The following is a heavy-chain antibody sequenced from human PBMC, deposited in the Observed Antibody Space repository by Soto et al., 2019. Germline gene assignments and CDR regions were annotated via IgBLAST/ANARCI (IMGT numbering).Heavy chain of an antibody. J-gene: IGHJ4*02. CDR2: ISGSGGSA. V-gene: IGHV3-23*01. Sequence: GGSLRLSCAASGFTFSSDVMSWVRQAPGKGLEWVSVISGSGGSASYADSVKGRFTISRDNSKNTLSLQMDSLRAEDTAIYYCAITIWGRYRYFDYWGPGTQLTVSS. CDR3: AITIWGRYRYFDY. CDR1: GFTFSSDV. D-gene: IGHD3-16*02.